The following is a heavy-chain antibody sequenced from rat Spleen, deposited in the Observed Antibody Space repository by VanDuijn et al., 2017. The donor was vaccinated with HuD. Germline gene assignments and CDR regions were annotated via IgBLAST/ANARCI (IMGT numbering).Heavy chain of an antibody. Sequence: QVQLKESGPGLMQPSETLSLTCTVSGFSLTSNGVGWIRQPLGKGLVWMGTIWAGGSTNYNSALKSRLSISRDTSKSQVFLKMNSLQTEDTATYYCARDKPVGGYSPYVMDAWGQGASVTVSS. CDR3: ARDKPVGGYSPYVMDA. J-gene: IGHJ4*01. CDR2: IWAGGST. D-gene: IGHD1-11*01. CDR1: GFSLTSNG. V-gene: IGHV2-72*01.